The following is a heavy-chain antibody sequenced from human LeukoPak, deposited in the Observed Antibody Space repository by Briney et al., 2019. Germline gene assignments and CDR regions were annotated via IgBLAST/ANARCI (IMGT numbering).Heavy chain of an antibody. CDR1: GDSISNGRYY. V-gene: IGHV4-39*01. D-gene: IGHD1-26*01. CDR3: ARVSTGSYFGYGLDY. CDR2: MYYSGST. Sequence: SETLSLTCSVSGDSISNGRYYWGWIRQPPGKGLEWIGGMYYSGSTYYNPSLKSRVTMSVDTSRNQFSLKLSSVTAADTAVYYCARVSTGSYFGYGLDYWGQGTLVTVSS. J-gene: IGHJ4*02.